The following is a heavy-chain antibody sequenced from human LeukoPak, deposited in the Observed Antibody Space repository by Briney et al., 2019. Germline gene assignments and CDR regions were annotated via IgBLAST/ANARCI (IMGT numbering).Heavy chain of an antibody. CDR1: GFTFSSYW. CDR3: ARDWGSGSGTIFDY. J-gene: IGHJ4*02. Sequence: GGSLRLSCAASGFTFSSYWMTWVRQAPGKGLEWVANIKQDGSEKYYVDSVKGRFTISRDNAKNSLYPQMNSLRAEDTAVYYCARDWGSGSGTIFDYWGQGTQVTVSS. CDR2: IKQDGSEK. V-gene: IGHV3-7*01. D-gene: IGHD3-16*01.